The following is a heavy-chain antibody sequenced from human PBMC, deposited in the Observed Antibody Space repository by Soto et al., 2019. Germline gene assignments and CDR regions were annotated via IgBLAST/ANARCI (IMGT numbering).Heavy chain of an antibody. Sequence: RLSCAASGFTFSSYSMNWVRQAPGKGLEWVSYISSSSSTIYYADSVKGRFTISRDNAKNSLYLQMNSLRDEDTAVYYCARRGHCSGGSCSKGGAAAFDISGQAPMVTVSS. D-gene: IGHD2-15*01. J-gene: IGHJ3*02. CDR1: GFTFSSYS. CDR2: ISSSSSTI. V-gene: IGHV3-48*02. CDR3: ARRGHCSGGSCSKGGAAAFDI.